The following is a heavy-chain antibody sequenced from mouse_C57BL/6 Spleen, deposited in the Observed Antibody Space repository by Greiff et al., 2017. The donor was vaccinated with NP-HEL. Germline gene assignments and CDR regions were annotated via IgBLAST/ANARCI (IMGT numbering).Heavy chain of an antibody. CDR3: ASPAYDGYYVGVYYYAMDY. V-gene: IGHV5-17*01. D-gene: IGHD2-3*01. J-gene: IGHJ4*01. CDR2: ISSGSSTI. Sequence: EVQRVESGGGLVKPGGSLKLSCAASGFTFSDYGMHWVRQAPEKGLEWVAYISSGSSTIYYADTVKGRFTISRDNAKNTLFLQMTSLRSEDTAMYYCASPAYDGYYVGVYYYAMDYWGQGTSVTVSS. CDR1: GFTFSDYG.